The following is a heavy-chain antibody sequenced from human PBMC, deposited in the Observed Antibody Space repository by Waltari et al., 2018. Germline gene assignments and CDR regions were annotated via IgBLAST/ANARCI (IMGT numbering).Heavy chain of an antibody. Sequence: QVQLVESGGGVVQPGGSLRLSCATSGFNFSNSAMHWVSQAPGKGLEWVAVISHDESSGSYADSVKGRLTVSTDTSKNTLYLQMNSLRVEDTAVYYCARGNYHASTGYYPFDYWGLGTLVTVSS. J-gene: IGHJ4*02. CDR1: GFNFSNSA. D-gene: IGHD3-22*01. CDR2: ISHDESSG. V-gene: IGHV3-30-3*01. CDR3: ARGNYHASTGYYPFDY.